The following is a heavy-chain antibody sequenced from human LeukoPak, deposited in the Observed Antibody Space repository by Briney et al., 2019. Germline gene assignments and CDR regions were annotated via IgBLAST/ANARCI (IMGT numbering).Heavy chain of an antibody. CDR1: GYTFTGYY. V-gene: IGHV1-2*02. J-gene: IGHJ4*02. CDR3: ARGSVGYYDSSGYPPDY. CDR2: INPNSGGT. D-gene: IGHD3-22*01. Sequence: ASVKVSCKASGYTFTGYYMHWVRQAPGQGLEWMGWINPNSGGTNYAQKFQGRVTMTRDTSISTAYMELSRLRSDDTAVYYCARGSVGYYDSSGYPPDYWGQGTLVTVSP.